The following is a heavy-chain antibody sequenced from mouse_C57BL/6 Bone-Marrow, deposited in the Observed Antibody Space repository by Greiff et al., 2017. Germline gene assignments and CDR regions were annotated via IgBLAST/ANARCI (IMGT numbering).Heavy chain of an antibody. J-gene: IGHJ1*03. CDR2: IYPEDGDT. V-gene: IGHV14-2*01. CDR1: GYNFTDYY. Sequence: EVQLMESGAELVKPGASVKLSCTASGYNFTDYYMHWVKQRTEQGLEWIGRIYPEDGDTKYAPKFKGKATITADTSSNTAYLQLSSLTSEDTAVYYCARSLHSNRYFDVWGTGTTVTVSS. CDR3: ARSLHSNRYFDV. D-gene: IGHD6-2*01.